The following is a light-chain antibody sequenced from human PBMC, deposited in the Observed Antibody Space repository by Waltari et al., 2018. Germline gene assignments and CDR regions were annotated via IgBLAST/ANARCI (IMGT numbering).Light chain of an antibody. CDR1: QSVLYPTNNQNY. CDR3: QQYYSIPWT. Sequence: IVMTQSPDSLPLSLGETATIHCKSSQSVLYPTNNQNYLAWYQQKPGQPPKLIIYWASFREAGVPDRFSGSGSGTDFTLTINNLQAEDVAVYYCQQYYSIPWTFGPGTKVEV. J-gene: IGKJ1*01. V-gene: IGKV4-1*01. CDR2: WAS.